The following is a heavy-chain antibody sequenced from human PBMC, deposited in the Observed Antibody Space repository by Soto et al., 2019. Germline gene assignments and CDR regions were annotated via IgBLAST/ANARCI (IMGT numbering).Heavy chain of an antibody. D-gene: IGHD5-12*01. CDR2: IRAGDGYT. Sequence: ASVKVSCKASGFLFTDYPIHWLCQAPGQRLEWMGYIRAGDGYTKYSQTFQGRVIMTRDTSANTAYMELIGLGSDDTAMYYCARPGDYDFFAFWGQGTLVTVSS. CDR1: GFLFTDYP. J-gene: IGHJ4*02. V-gene: IGHV1-3*01. CDR3: ARPGDYDFFAF.